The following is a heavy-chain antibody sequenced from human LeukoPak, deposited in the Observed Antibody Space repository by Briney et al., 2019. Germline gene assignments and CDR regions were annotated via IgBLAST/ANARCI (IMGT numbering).Heavy chain of an antibody. Sequence: GSLRLSCATSGFTFSTHAMSWVRQAPGKGLEWVLGISGTGGSRYYADSVKGRSTISRDNSKNTFYLQIDSLRAEDTATYYCAKDASDVWFGHFSNLDNWGQGTLVTVSS. CDR1: GFTFSTHA. J-gene: IGHJ4*02. D-gene: IGHD3-10*01. CDR2: ISGTGGSR. CDR3: AKDASDVWFGHFSNLDN. V-gene: IGHV3-23*01.